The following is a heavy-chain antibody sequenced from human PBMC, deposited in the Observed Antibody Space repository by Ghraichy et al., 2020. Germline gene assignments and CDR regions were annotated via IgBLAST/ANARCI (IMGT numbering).Heavy chain of an antibody. D-gene: IGHD3-22*01. Sequence: SETLSLTCAVYGGSFSGYYWSWIRQPPGKGLEWIGEINHSGSTNYNPSLKSRVTISVDTSKNQFSLKLSSVTAADTAMYYCARGQEYYDSSGHKGAGPYGMDVWGQGTTVTVSS. CDR1: GGSFSGYY. V-gene: IGHV4-34*01. CDR2: INHSGST. CDR3: ARGQEYYDSSGHKGAGPYGMDV. J-gene: IGHJ6*02.